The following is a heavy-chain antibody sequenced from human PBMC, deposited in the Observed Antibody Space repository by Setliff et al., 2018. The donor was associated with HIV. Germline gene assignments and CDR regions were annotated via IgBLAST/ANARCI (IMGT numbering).Heavy chain of an antibody. CDR2: IYTRGNT. CDR3: TRDLWGDDYYYNNMDV. V-gene: IGHV4-4*07. J-gene: IGHJ6*03. D-gene: IGHD2-21*02. Sequence: SETLSLTCSVSGASITSHNWRWIRQAAGKGLEWIGRIYTRGNTKYNPALRSRVTMSVDTSKNQFSLKVTSVTAADTAVYYCTRDLWGDDYYYNNMDVWGKGTTVTVSS. CDR1: GASITSHN.